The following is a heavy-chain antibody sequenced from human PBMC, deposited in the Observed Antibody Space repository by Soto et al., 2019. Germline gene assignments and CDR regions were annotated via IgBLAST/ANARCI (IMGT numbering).Heavy chain of an antibody. CDR1: GLTFSTYW. V-gene: IGHV3-74*01. Sequence: EVQLVESGGGLVQPGGSLRLSCTASGLTFSTYWMHWVRQAPGKGLAWISRLNSGATTANYADSVRGRCTISRDNAKNTVYLQLNSLRDEDTAVYYCARGVHGYYAVDVWGQGTTVTVSS. CDR2: LNSGATTA. J-gene: IGHJ6*02. CDR3: ARGVHGYYAVDV.